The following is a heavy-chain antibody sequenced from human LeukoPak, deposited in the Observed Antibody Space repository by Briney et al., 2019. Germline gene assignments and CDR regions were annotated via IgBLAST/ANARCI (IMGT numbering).Heavy chain of an antibody. CDR1: GFTFSDYY. CDR2: IDISATTI. J-gene: IGHJ4*02. D-gene: IGHD6-13*01. V-gene: IGHV3-11*01. Sequence: PGRSLRLSCAASGFTFSDYYMSWIRQAPGKGLEWVSYIDISATTIYYAHSVKGRFTISRDNAKNSLYLQMNSLRAEDTAVYYCARRKHSSGWSPNEYYFDYWGQGTLVTVSS. CDR3: ARRKHSSGWSPNEYYFDY.